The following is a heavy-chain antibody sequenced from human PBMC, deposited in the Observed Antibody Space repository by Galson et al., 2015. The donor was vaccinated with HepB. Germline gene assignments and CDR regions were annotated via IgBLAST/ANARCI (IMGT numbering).Heavy chain of an antibody. Sequence: LSLTCTVSGGSISSSSYYWGWIRQPPGKGLEWIGSIYYSGSTYYNPSLKSRVTISVDTSKNQFSLKLSSVTAADTAVYYCARRAQGIAVADDAFDIWGQGTMVTVSS. CDR2: IYYSGST. V-gene: IGHV4-39*01. CDR1: GGSISSSSYY. J-gene: IGHJ3*02. D-gene: IGHD6-19*01. CDR3: ARRAQGIAVADDAFDI.